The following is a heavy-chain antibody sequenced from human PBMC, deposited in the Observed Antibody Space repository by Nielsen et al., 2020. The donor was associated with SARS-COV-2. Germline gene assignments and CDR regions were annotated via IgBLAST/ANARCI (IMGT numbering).Heavy chain of an antibody. CDR1: GFTFDDYA. V-gene: IGHV3-9*01. J-gene: IGHJ5*02. CDR3: ACASWFDP. CDR2: ISWNSGSI. Sequence: SLKISCAASGFTFDDYAMHWVRQAPGKGLEWVSDISWNSGSIGYADSVKGRFTISRDNAKNTLYLQMNSLRAEDTAVYYCACASWFDPWGQGTLVTVSS.